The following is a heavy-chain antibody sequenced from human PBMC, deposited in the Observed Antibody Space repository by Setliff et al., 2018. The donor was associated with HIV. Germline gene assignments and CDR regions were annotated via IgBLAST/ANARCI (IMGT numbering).Heavy chain of an antibody. CDR1: GHSFTTYF. D-gene: IGHD5-12*01. V-gene: IGHV1-46*01. CDR2: INPSIVST. Sequence: ASVKVSCKASGHSFTTYFLHWVRQAPGQGLEWMGIINPSIVSTTYAEKFQGRVAMTRDTSTGTVYMELSSLKSEDTAVYYCARGATITYYFDYWGQGTLVTVS. CDR3: ARGATITYYFDY. J-gene: IGHJ4*02.